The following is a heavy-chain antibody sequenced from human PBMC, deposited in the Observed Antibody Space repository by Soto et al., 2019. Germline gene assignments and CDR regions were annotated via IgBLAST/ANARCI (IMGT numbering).Heavy chain of an antibody. CDR2: INPNSGGT. J-gene: IGHJ5*02. CDR3: ARGLVAVVAATRNWFDP. V-gene: IGHV1-2*02. D-gene: IGHD2-15*01. CDR1: GYTFTGYY. Sequence: ASVKVSCKASGYTFTGYYMHWVRQAPGQGLEWMGWINPNSGGTNYAQKFQGRVTMTRDTSISTAYMELSRLRSDDTAVYYCARGLVAVVAATRNWFDPWGQGTLVTVSS.